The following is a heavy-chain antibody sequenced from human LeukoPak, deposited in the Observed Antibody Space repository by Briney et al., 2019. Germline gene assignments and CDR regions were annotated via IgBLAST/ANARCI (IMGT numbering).Heavy chain of an antibody. CDR1: GFTFSDYY. J-gene: IGHJ4*02. V-gene: IGHV3-11*04. Sequence: GGSLRLSCVVSGFTFSDYYFSWIRQAPGKGLECVAYISSRGNNIYHADSVKGRFTISRDNSKNTLYLQMNSLRAEDTAVYYCAKDRIAAHHFDYWGQGTLVTVSS. CDR2: ISSRGNNI. CDR3: AKDRIAAHHFDY. D-gene: IGHD6-6*01.